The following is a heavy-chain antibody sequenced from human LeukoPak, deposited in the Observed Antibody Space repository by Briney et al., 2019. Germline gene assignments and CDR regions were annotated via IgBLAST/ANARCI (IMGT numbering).Heavy chain of an antibody. J-gene: IGHJ5*02. CDR1: GGSISSYY. CDR3: GRNLLLWLGEIGWFDP. Sequence: SETLSLTCTVSGGSISSYYWSWIRQPPGKGLEWIGYIYYSGSTNYNPSLKSRVTISVDTSKNQFSLKLSSVTAADTAVYYCGRNLLLWLGEIGWFDPGGQGTLVTVSS. V-gene: IGHV4-59*01. D-gene: IGHD3-10*01. CDR2: IYYSGST.